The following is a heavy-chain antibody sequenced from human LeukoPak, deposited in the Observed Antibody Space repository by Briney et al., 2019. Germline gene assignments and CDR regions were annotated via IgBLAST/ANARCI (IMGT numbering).Heavy chain of an antibody. CDR1: GYTFTGYY. J-gene: IGHJ3*02. V-gene: IGHV1-2*02. CDR3: ARPLGYCSSTSCSYDAFDI. Sequence: GASVRVSCKASGYTFTGYYMHWVRQAPGQGLEGMGWINPNSGGTNYAQKLKGRVTINREKSKSTAYREVRRLRADETAVYYRARPLGYCSSTSCSYDAFDIWGQGTMVTVSS. CDR2: INPNSGGT. D-gene: IGHD2-2*01.